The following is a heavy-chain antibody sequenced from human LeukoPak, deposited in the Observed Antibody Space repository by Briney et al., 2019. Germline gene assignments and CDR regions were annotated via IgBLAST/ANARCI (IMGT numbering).Heavy chain of an antibody. CDR3: ARARWGYQLLLAEGRWFDP. CDR1: GYTFISYA. D-gene: IGHD2-2*01. CDR2: IIPIFGTA. V-gene: IGHV1-69*13. J-gene: IGHJ5*02. Sequence: GASVKVSCKASGYTFISYAISWVRQAPGQGLEWMGGIIPIFGTANYAQKFQGRVTITADESTSTAYMELSSLRSEDTAVYYCARARWGYQLLLAEGRWFDPWGQGTLVTVSS.